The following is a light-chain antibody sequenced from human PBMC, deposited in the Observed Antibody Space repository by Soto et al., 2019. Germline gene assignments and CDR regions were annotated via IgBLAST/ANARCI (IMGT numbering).Light chain of an antibody. J-gene: IGLJ2*01. V-gene: IGLV1-51*02. Sequence: QSVLTQPPSVSAAPGQTVTISCSGGSSNIENNYVSWYQHFPGTAHKLLIYEDNNRPSVIPDRFSGSKSGTSATLGITGLQTGDEADYYCVTWDGNLSAGVFGGGTKLTVL. CDR2: EDN. CDR1: SSNIENNY. CDR3: VTWDGNLSAGV.